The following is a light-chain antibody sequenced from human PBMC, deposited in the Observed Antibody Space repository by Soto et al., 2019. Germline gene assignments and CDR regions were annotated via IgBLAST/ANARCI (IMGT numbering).Light chain of an antibody. V-gene: IGKV3-20*01. CDR1: PSVSSDY. Sequence: EIVLPQSPGTLSLSPGARATLSCRASPSVSSDYFAWYPLNPGQAPGLLIYGASRRAPGLPDRFSGRGSGTDVTLTISRPRPEGGAVECRQHDDRALRCTFGPGNKVDI. CDR2: GAS. CDR3: QHDDRALRCT. J-gene: IGKJ3*01.